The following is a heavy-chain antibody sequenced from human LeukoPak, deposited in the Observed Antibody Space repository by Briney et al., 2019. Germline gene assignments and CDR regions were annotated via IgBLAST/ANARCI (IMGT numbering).Heavy chain of an antibody. D-gene: IGHD3-22*01. J-gene: IGHJ4*02. CDR2: ISGSGGST. CDR1: GFTFSSYA. V-gene: IGHV3-23*01. Sequence: GGSLRLSCAASGFTFSSYAMSWVRQAPGKGLEWVSAISGSGGSTYYADSVKGRFTISRDNSENTLYLQMNSLRAEDTAVYYCAKGHSSGYLALDYWGQGTLVTVSS. CDR3: AKGHSSGYLALDY.